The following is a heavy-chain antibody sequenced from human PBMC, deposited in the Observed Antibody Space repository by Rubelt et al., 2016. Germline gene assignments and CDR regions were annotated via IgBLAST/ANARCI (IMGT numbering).Heavy chain of an antibody. J-gene: IGHJ4*02. CDR2: IDWDDDK. Sequence: QVTLRESGPALVKPTQTLTLTCTFSGFSLSTSGMCVSWIRQPPGKALEWLARIDWDDDKYYSTSLKTRLTISKESSKNQVVLTMTNMDPVDTATYYCARAIGYCSGGSCYFLDYWGQGTLVTVSS. CDR3: ARAIGYCSGGSCYFLDY. V-gene: IGHV2-70*15. D-gene: IGHD2-15*01. CDR1: GFSLSTSGMC.